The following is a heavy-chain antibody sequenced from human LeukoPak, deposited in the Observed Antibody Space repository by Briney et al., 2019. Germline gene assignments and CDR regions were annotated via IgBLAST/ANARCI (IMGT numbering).Heavy chain of an antibody. CDR3: ARDPGYDFWSGYYHYYYYGMDV. Sequence: PGGSLRLSRAASGFTFSSYAMHWVRQAPGKGLEWVAVISYDGSNKYYADSVKGRFTISRDNSKNTLYLQMNSLRAEDTAVYYCARDPGYDFWSGYYHYYYYGMDVWGQGTTVTVSS. CDR2: ISYDGSNK. D-gene: IGHD3-3*01. V-gene: IGHV3-30*04. CDR1: GFTFSSYA. J-gene: IGHJ6*02.